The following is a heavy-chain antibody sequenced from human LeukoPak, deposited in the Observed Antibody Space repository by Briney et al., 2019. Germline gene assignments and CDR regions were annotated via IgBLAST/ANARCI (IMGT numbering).Heavy chain of an antibody. Sequence: SETLSLTCTVSGGSISSSSYYWGWIRQPPGKGLEWIGSIYYSGSTYYNPSLKSRVTISVDTSKNQFSLKLSSVTAADTAVYYCAREYGDYESYYYYGMDVWGQGTTVTVSS. V-gene: IGHV4-39*02. CDR1: GGSISSSSYY. D-gene: IGHD4-17*01. J-gene: IGHJ6*02. CDR2: IYYSGST. CDR3: AREYGDYESYYYYGMDV.